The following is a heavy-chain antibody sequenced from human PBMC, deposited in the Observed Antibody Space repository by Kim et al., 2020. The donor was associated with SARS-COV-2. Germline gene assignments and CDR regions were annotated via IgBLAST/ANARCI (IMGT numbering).Heavy chain of an antibody. CDR3: ARQNDILTGYPNWFDP. V-gene: IGHV4-39*01. J-gene: IGHJ5*02. Sequence: SLQSRATISVDTSKNQFSLKLSSVTAADTAVYYCARQNDILTGYPNWFDPWGQGTLVTVSS. D-gene: IGHD3-9*01.